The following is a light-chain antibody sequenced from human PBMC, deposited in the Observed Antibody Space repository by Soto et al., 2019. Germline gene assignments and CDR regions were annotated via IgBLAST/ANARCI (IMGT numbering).Light chain of an antibody. CDR2: SAS. CDR1: QSVARS. V-gene: IGKV3-15*01. J-gene: IGKJ4*01. CDR3: QQYDKWPPLT. Sequence: EIVMTQSPATLSVSPGERVTLSCRASQSVARSLAWYQQRPGQAPRLLIHSASTRATGIPARFSGSGSGTEFTLSISSLQSEDFAVYYCQQYDKWPPLTFGGGTKVEI.